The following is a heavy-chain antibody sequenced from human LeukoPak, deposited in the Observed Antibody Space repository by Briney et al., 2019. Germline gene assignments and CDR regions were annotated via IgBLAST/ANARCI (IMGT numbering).Heavy chain of an antibody. J-gene: IGHJ5*02. D-gene: IGHD5-12*01. V-gene: IGHV4-39*07. CDR2: INHSGST. CDR3: ARGGFTYSGYDWFDP. CDR1: GGSISSGSYY. Sequence: SETLSLTCTVSGGSISSGSYYWSWIRQPPGKGLEWIGEINHSGSTNYNPSLKSRVTISVDTSKNQFSLKLSSVTAADTAVYYCARGGFTYSGYDWFDPWGQGTLVTVSS.